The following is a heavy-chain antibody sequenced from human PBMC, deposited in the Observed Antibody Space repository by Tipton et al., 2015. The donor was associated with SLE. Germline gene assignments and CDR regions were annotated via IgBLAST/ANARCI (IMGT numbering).Heavy chain of an antibody. CDR1: GFTFSSYS. CDR3: ARGYSSSWYDAFDI. D-gene: IGHD6-13*01. Sequence: GSLRLSCAASGFTFSSYSMNWVRQAPGKGLEWVSSISSSSSYIYYADSAKGRFTISRDNAKNSLYLQMNSLRAEDTAVYYCARGYSSSWYDAFDIWGQGTMVTVSS. CDR2: ISSSSSYI. V-gene: IGHV3-21*01. J-gene: IGHJ3*02.